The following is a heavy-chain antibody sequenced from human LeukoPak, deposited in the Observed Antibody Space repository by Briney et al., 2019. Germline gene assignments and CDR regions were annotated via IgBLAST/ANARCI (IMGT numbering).Heavy chain of an antibody. Sequence: PSETLSLKCGVSGFPISDGYYWGWVRQPPGEGLEWIGSIYHSGRTYYNPSLKSRVTISVDTSKREFSLKLSPISAADTAVYYCARHTFGFDPWGPGMLVIVSS. D-gene: IGHD3-10*01. V-gene: IGHV4-38-2*01. CDR1: GFPISDGYY. J-gene: IGHJ5*02. CDR2: IYHSGRT. CDR3: ARHTFGFDP.